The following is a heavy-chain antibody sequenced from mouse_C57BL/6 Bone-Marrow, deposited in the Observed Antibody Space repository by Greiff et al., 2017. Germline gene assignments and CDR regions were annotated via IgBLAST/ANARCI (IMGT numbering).Heavy chain of an antibody. Sequence: EVKVVESGGGLVQPGGSLKLSCAASGFTFSDYYMYWVRQTPEKRLEWVAYISNGGGSTYYPDTVKGRFTISRDNAKNTLYLQMSRLKSEDTAMYYCARRPFYYGSSLYAMDYWGQGTSVTVSS. D-gene: IGHD1-1*01. CDR2: ISNGGGST. CDR3: ARRPFYYGSSLYAMDY. J-gene: IGHJ4*01. V-gene: IGHV5-12*01. CDR1: GFTFSDYY.